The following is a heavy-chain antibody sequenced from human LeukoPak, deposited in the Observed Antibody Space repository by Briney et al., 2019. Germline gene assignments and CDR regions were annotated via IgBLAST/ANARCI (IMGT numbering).Heavy chain of an antibody. CDR3: AKSAGGLKYYYDSSGYYLDY. CDR2: ISAYNGNT. D-gene: IGHD3-22*01. V-gene: IGHV1-18*01. Sequence: GASVKVSCKASGYTFTSYGISWVRQAPGQGLEWMGWISAYNGNTNYAQKLQGRVTMTTDTSTSTAYMELRSLRSDDTAVYYCAKSAGGLKYYYDSSGYYLDYWGQGTLVTVSS. J-gene: IGHJ4*02. CDR1: GYTFTSYG.